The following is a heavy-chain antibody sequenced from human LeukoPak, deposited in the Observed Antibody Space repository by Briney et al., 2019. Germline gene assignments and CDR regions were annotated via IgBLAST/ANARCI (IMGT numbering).Heavy chain of an antibody. J-gene: IGHJ6*02. V-gene: IGHV1-18*01. CDR1: GYTFTSYG. CDR2: ISAYNGNT. Sequence: ASVQVSCKASGYTFTSYGISWVRQAPGQGLEWMGWISAYNGNTNYAQKLQGRVTMTTDTSTSTAYMELRSLRSDDTAVYYCARDGDCGDQDLIEYGMDVWGQGTTVTVSS. CDR3: ARDGDCGDQDLIEYGMDV. D-gene: IGHD4-17*01.